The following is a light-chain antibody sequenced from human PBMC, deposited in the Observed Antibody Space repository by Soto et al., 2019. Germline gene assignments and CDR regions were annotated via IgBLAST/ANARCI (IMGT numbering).Light chain of an antibody. CDR2: WAS. CDR1: QSVLSSSNNQNY. CDR3: QQYYSSPPT. V-gene: IGKV4-1*01. Sequence: DIVMTQSPDSLAVSLGERATINCKSSQSVLSSSNNQNYLAWYQQKAGQPPKLLIYWASTRESGVPVRFSGSGSGTDFTLTISSLQAEDVAFYYCQQYYSSPPTFGQGTKVEIK. J-gene: IGKJ1*01.